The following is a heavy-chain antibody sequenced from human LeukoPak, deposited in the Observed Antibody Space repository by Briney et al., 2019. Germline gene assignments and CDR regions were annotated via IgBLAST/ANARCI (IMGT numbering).Heavy chain of an antibody. CDR1: GYTFTSYY. V-gene: IGHV1-46*01. Sequence: ASVKVSCKASGYTFTSYYMHWVRQAPGQGLEWMGIINPSGGSTSYAQKFQGRVTMTRDTSISTAYMELSRLRSDDTAVYYCARDDDILTGYYPRFDYWGQGTLVTVSS. D-gene: IGHD3-9*01. CDR2: INPSGGST. J-gene: IGHJ4*02. CDR3: ARDDDILTGYYPRFDY.